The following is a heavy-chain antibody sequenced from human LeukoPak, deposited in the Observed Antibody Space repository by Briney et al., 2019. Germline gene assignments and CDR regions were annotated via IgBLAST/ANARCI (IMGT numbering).Heavy chain of an antibody. D-gene: IGHD3-22*01. J-gene: IGHJ4*02. Sequence: ASVKVSCKVSGYSLTELSMHWVRQAPGKGLEWMGGVDPENGAAIYAQKLQGRVTMTEDTSTDTAYMELNSLTSDDTAVYYCATGPTMLAPDTSPGLLDFWGQGTLVTVSS. V-gene: IGHV1-24*01. CDR1: GYSLTELS. CDR3: ATGPTMLAPDTSPGLLDF. CDR2: VDPENGAA.